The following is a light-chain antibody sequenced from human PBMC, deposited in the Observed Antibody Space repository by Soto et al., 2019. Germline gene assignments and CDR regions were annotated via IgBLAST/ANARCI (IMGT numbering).Light chain of an antibody. Sequence: EIVLTQSPATLSLSPGERATLSCRASQSVSSYLAWYQQKPRQAPRLLIYDASNRATGIPAGFSGSGSGTDFTLTISSLEPEDFAVYYCQQRSNWPRTFGQGTKVEIK. CDR2: DAS. V-gene: IGKV3-11*01. CDR1: QSVSSY. CDR3: QQRSNWPRT. J-gene: IGKJ1*01.